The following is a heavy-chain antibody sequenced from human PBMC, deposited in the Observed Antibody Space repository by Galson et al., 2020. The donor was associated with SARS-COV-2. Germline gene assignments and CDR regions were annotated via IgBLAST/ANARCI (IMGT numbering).Heavy chain of an antibody. J-gene: IGHJ4*02. CDR2: IYYSGRT. Sequence: SETLSLTCTVSGGSMSGFYWSWIRQPPGKGLEWIGYIYYSGRTNYSPSLKNRVSMSGDTSKNQVSLNLASVTAADTAMYYCSRHINSYRGSYYFDPWGQGTLVTVSS. D-gene: IGHD1-26*01. CDR3: SRHINSYRGSYYFDP. CDR1: GGSMSGFY. V-gene: IGHV4-59*01.